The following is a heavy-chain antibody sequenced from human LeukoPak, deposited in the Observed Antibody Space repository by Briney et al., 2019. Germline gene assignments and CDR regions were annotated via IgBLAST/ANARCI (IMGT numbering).Heavy chain of an antibody. J-gene: IGHJ4*02. CDR2: IYYSGST. CDR3: ASYSIGSVNLGY. V-gene: IGHV4-31*03. D-gene: IGHD3-22*01. CDR1: GGSISSGGYY. Sequence: SETLSLTCTVSGGSISSGGYYWSWIRQHPGKGLEWIGYIYYSGSTYYNPSLKRRVTISVDTSKNQFSLKLSSVTAADTAVYYCASYSIGSVNLGYWGQGTLVTVSS.